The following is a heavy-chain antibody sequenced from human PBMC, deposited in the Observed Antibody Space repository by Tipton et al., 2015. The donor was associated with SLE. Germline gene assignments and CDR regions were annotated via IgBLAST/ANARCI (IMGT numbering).Heavy chain of an antibody. V-gene: IGHV4-59*01. J-gene: IGHJ5*02. CDR1: GGSISSYY. CDR2: IYYSGST. D-gene: IGHD2-2*02. Sequence: TLSLTCTASGGSISSYYWSWIRQPPGKGLEWIGYIYYSGSTNYNPSLKSRVTISVDTSKNQFSLKLSSVTAADTAVYYCARARHCSSTSCYRWFDPWGQGTLVTVSS. CDR3: ARARHCSSTSCYRWFDP.